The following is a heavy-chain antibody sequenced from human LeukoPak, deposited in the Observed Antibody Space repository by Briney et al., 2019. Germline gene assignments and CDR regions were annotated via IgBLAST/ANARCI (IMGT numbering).Heavy chain of an antibody. D-gene: IGHD2-2*01. CDR3: ALTVVPAAEGSFDY. J-gene: IGHJ4*02. V-gene: IGHV4-34*01. CDR1: GGSFSGYY. CDR2: INHSGST. Sequence: SETLSPTCAVYGGSFSGYYWSWIRQPPGKGLEWIGEINHSGSTNYNPSLKSRVTISVDTSKNQFSLKLSSVTAADTAVYYCALTVVPAAEGSFDYWGQGTLVTVSS.